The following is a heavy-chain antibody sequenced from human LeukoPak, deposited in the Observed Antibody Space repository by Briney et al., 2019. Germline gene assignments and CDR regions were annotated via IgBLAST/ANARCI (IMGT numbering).Heavy chain of an antibody. CDR2: ISGGDGST. V-gene: IGHV3-23*01. CDR3: AKLLSVYCSRTSCLNWFDP. J-gene: IGHJ5*02. Sequence: PGGSLRLSCAASGLTFSNYVMSWVRQAPGKGLEWVSAISGGDGSTWYADSVRGRFTVSRDNSKNTLYLQMNSLRAEDTAVDYCAKLLSVYCSRTSCLNWFDPWGQGTLVTVSS. CDR1: GLTFSNYV. D-gene: IGHD2-2*01.